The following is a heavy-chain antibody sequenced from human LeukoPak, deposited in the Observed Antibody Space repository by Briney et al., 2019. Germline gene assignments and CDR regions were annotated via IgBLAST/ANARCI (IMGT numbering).Heavy chain of an antibody. CDR3: VSSRPSDEGFDY. CDR2: IGTAGDT. J-gene: IGHJ4*02. CDR1: GFTFSIYD. D-gene: IGHD2-21*02. Sequence: GGSLRLSCVASGFTFSIYDMHWVRQAAGKGLEWVSGIGTAGDTYYPGSVKGRFTISRDNAKNSVYLQMNSLRAGDTAAYYCVSSRPSDEGFDYWGQGTLVTVSS. V-gene: IGHV3-13*01.